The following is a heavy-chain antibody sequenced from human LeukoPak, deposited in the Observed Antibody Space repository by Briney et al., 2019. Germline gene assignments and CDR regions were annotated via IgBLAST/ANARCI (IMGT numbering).Heavy chain of an antibody. CDR3: ARASSKQLAGYLPDGFDI. J-gene: IGHJ3*02. D-gene: IGHD3-9*01. CDR1: GFPFSDYY. Sequence: PGGSLRLSCAASGFPFSDYYMSWIRQAPGKGLEWVSYISSSSSYTNYADSVKGRFTISRDNAKNSLSLQMNSLRADDAAVYYCARASSKQLAGYLPDGFDIWGQGTMVTVSS. CDR2: ISSSSSYT. V-gene: IGHV3-11*06.